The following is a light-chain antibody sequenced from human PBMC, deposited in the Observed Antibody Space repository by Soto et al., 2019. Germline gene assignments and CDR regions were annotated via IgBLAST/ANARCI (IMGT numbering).Light chain of an antibody. CDR3: KQSRSFPLT. CDR1: QDLDRW. CDR2: AAS. V-gene: IGKV1-12*01. Sequence: DIQMTQSPSSLSASVGDRVTITCRASQDLDRWLAWYQQKPGEAPKVLIFAASSLQSGLPSRFSGGGSGTDFSLAMRSLQPDEFAIYYCKQSRSFPLTVGGGTKVDI. J-gene: IGKJ4*01.